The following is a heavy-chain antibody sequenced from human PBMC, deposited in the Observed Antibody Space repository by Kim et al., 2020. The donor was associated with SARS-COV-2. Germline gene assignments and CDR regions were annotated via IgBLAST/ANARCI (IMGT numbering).Heavy chain of an antibody. CDR3: ARGVDNQQWRSRVSWFDP. CDR1: GYTSTSYD. CDR2: MNPNSGNT. V-gene: IGHV1-8*01. J-gene: IGHJ5*02. Sequence: ASVKVSCKASGYTSTSYDINWVRQATGQGLEWMGWMNPNSGNTGYAQKFQGRVTMTRNTSISTAYMELSSLRSEDTAVYYCARGVDNQQWRSRVSWFDPWGQGTLVTVSS. D-gene: IGHD6-19*01.